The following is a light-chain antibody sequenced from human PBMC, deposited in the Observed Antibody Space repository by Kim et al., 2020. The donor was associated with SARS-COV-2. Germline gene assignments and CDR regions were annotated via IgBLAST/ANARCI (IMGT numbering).Light chain of an antibody. CDR3: CSYAGSYTYWV. V-gene: IGLV2-11*01. J-gene: IGLJ3*02. CDR1: SSEVGGYNY. Sequence: QSVTISCTGTSSEVGGYNYVSWYQQHPGKAPKLIIYDVSKRPSGVPDRFSGSKSGNTASLTISGLQAEDEADYYCCSYAGSYTYWVFGGGTKLTVL. CDR2: DVS.